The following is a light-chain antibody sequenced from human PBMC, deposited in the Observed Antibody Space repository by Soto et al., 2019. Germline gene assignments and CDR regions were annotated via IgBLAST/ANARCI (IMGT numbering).Light chain of an antibody. CDR1: HSVSSSY. J-gene: IGKJ5*01. V-gene: IGKV3D-20*02. Sequence: EVVLTQSPGTLSLSPGEIATLSCIAIHSVSSSYFAWYQQTPGQAPRLLIYDASNRATGIPARFSGSGSGTDFTLTISSLEHEDFAVYYCQQRSNWLTFGQGTRLEIK. CDR2: DAS. CDR3: QQRSNWLT.